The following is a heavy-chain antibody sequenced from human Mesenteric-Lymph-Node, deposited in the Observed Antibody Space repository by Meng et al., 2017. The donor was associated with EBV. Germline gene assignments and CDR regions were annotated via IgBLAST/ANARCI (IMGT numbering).Heavy chain of an antibody. D-gene: IGHD3-16*01. J-gene: IGHJ4*02. CDR2: IYYSGTT. Sequence: QGQLQESGPGLVKPPDTLSLTCAVSGSAISRSNWWGWIRQPPGKGLEWLGYIYYSGTTYYSPSLKSRVTMSVDTSNNQFSLKLTSVTAVDTAVYYCARTPYDYVWGMSEFDSWGQETLVTVSS. CDR3: ARTPYDYVWGMSEFDS. CDR1: GSAISRSNW. V-gene: IGHV4-28*01.